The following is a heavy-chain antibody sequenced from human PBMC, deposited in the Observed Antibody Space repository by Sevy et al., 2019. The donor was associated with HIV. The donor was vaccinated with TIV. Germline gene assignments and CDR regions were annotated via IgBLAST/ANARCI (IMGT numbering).Heavy chain of an antibody. CDR2: ISRYDT. CDR3: ARAPSGSQGPGQYIHH. J-gene: IGHJ1*01. CDR1: GYTFTNYF. D-gene: IGHD1-26*01. V-gene: IGHV1-18*01. Sequence: ASVKVSCKTSGYTFTNYFITWVRQAPGQGLEWMGRISRYDTNYAQQFQGRVTMTTDTSTSTVYMELRSLKSDDTAVYYCARAPSGSQGPGQYIHHWGQGTLVTVSS.